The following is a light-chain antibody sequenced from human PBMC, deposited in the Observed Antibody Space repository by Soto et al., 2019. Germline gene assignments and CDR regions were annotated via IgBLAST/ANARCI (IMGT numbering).Light chain of an antibody. V-gene: IGKV3-20*01. CDR3: QQYARSPRT. CDR2: AAT. Sequence: EIVLTQSPGTLSLSPGERATLSCRASQSLSPNSLAWYQQNRGHAPRLGMYAATNRGPGAPDRFSGSGSGTEFTLTISRLEPEDFAVYYCQQYARSPRTFGQGTKVELK. J-gene: IGKJ1*01. CDR1: QSLSPNS.